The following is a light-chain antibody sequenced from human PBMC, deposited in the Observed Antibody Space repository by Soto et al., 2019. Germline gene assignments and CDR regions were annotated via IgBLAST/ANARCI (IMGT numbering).Light chain of an antibody. V-gene: IGKV1-5*01. CDR3: QQYKTYSLT. CDR1: QSINNW. CDR2: DAF. J-gene: IGKJ4*01. Sequence: DIQMTQFPSTLSSSVGHIFTITCRASQSINNWLAWYQQKPGEAPKLLIFDAFSLESGVPFRFGGSGFGTEFTLTISSLQPDDSATYYCQQYKTYSLTFGGGTKVDIK.